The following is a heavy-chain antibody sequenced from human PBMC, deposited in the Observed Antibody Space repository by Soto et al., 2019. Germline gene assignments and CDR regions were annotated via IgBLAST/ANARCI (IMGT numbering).Heavy chain of an antibody. V-gene: IGHV3-7*01. CDR3: AREFGELLAEYYYYMDV. CDR1: GFTFSSYW. D-gene: IGHD3-10*01. CDR2: IKQDGSEK. Sequence: PGGSLRLSCAASGFTFSSYWMSWVRQAPGKGLEWVANIKQDGSEKYYVDSVKGRFTISRDNAKNSLYLQMNSLRAEDTAVYYCAREFGELLAEYYYYMDVWGKATTVTVSS. J-gene: IGHJ6*03.